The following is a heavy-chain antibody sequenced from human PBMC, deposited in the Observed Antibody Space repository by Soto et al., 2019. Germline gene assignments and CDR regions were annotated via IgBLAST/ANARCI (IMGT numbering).Heavy chain of an antibody. CDR1: GGSISSAGYH. J-gene: IGHJ4*02. D-gene: IGHD4-17*01. Sequence: QVQLQESGPGLVKPSQALSLICTVSGGSISSAGYHWSWIRQHPGKALEWIGYIYYSGSNYYSPSLKSRLTISLDTSKNQFSLELSSVTAADTAVYYCARKTTVTTSGRGAFDYWGQGTLVTVSS. V-gene: IGHV4-31*03. CDR2: IYYSGSN. CDR3: ARKTTVTTSGRGAFDY.